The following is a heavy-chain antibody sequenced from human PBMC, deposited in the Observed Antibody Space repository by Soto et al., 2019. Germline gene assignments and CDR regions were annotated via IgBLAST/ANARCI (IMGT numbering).Heavy chain of an antibody. D-gene: IGHD2-2*01. Sequence: QVQLVESGGGVVQPGRSLRLSCAASGFTFSSYAMHWVRQAPGKGLEWVAVISYDGSNKYYADSVKGRFTISRDNSKNTLYLQMNSLRAEDTAVYYCARVELMCGTSCSYYYYGMDVWGQGTTVTVSS. CDR3: ARVELMCGTSCSYYYYGMDV. CDR1: GFTFSSYA. J-gene: IGHJ6*02. CDR2: ISYDGSNK. V-gene: IGHV3-30-3*01.